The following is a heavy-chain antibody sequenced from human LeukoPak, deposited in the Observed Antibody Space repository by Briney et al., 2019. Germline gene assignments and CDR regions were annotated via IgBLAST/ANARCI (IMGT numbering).Heavy chain of an antibody. J-gene: IGHJ6*03. CDR1: GFTFSSYG. D-gene: IGHD5-18*01. CDR3: AKDPYGYQYCYYYMDV. CDR2: IRYDGSNK. V-gene: IGHV3-30*02. Sequence: PGGSLRLSCAASGFTFSSYGMHWVRQAPGKGLEWVAFIRYDGSNKYYADSVKGRFTISRDNSKNTLYLQMNSLRAEDTAVYYCAKDPYGYQYCYYYMDVWGKGTTVTISS.